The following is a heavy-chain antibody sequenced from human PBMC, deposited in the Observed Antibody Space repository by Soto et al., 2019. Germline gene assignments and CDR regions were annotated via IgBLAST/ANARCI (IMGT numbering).Heavy chain of an antibody. Sequence: PSQTLSLTCAISGDSVSSTNAAWDWIRQSPSRGLEWLGRTYFRSKWYNDYAGSVKSRITINPDTSRNRFSLQLKSVTPEDSAVYYCARFANVIGEAGHDFWGQGTLVTVSS. J-gene: IGHJ4*02. CDR3: ARFANVIGEAGHDF. CDR1: GDSVSSTNAA. D-gene: IGHD6-13*01. V-gene: IGHV6-1*01. CDR2: TYFRSKWYN.